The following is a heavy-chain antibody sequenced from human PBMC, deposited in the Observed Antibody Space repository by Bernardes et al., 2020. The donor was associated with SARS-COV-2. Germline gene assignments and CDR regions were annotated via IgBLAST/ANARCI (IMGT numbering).Heavy chain of an antibody. CDR1: GGSFSGYY. D-gene: IGHD6-19*01. CDR2: INHSGST. V-gene: IGHV4-34*01. CDR3: AIRAGTYGMDV. J-gene: IGHJ6*02. Sequence: SETLSLTCAVYGGSFSGYYWSWIRQPPGKGLEWIGEINHSGSTNYNPSLKSRVTISVDTSKNQFSLKLSSVTAADTAVYYCAIRAGTYGMDVWGQGTTVTVSS.